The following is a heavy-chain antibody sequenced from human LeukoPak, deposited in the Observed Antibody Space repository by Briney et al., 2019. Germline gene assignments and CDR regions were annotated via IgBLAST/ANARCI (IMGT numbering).Heavy chain of an antibody. V-gene: IGHV1-69*01. CDR3: ARGTPSPRLSLNQYYFDY. CDR1: GGTFSSYV. Sequence: GSSVKVSCKASGGTFSSYVISWVRQAPGQGLEWMGGIIPIFGTANYAQKFQGRVTITADESTSTAYMELSSLRSEDTAVYYCARGTPSPRLSLNQYYFDYWGQGTLVTASS. CDR2: IIPIFGTA. J-gene: IGHJ4*02. D-gene: IGHD2-21*02.